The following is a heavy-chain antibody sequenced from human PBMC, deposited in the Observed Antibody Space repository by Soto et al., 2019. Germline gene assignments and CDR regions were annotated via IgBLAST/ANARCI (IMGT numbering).Heavy chain of an antibody. CDR1: GGTFSSVA. V-gene: IGHV1-69*01. Sequence: QVQLVQSGAEVKKPGSSVKVSCKASGGTFSSVASSWVRQAPGQGLEWVGGFVPVAGIVTIAQSFQGRVKVSADGSPSTVYMDLTSLRSEDTAVYYYVTEVYGDYGGGVYAYYGMNVWGQGTTVIVTS. J-gene: IGHJ6*02. CDR2: FVPVAGIV. D-gene: IGHD4-17*01. CDR3: VTEVYGDYGGGVYAYYGMNV.